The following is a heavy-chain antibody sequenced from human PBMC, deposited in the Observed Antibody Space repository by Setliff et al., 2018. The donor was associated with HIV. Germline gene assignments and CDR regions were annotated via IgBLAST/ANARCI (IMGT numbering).Heavy chain of an antibody. CDR3: ARGASSYDYGDYRVLVY. Sequence: ASVKVSCKTSGYTFTGYYMHWVRQAPEQGLEWMGWINPKSGGTKYAQKFQARVTMTRGTSISTAYMELSRLRSDDTAVYYCARGASSYDYGDYRVLVYWGQGSLVTVSS. J-gene: IGHJ4*02. CDR1: GYTFTGYY. D-gene: IGHD4-17*01. CDR2: INPKSGGT. V-gene: IGHV1-2*02.